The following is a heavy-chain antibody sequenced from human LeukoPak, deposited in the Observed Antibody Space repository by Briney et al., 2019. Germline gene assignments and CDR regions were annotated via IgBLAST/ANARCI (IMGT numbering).Heavy chain of an antibody. CDR3: ASGLPSGWYGRYYFDY. V-gene: IGHV3-20*04. CDR2: INWNGGST. J-gene: IGHJ4*02. CDR1: GFTFSSYW. Sequence: PGGSLRLSCAASGFTFSSYWMSWVRQAPGKGLEWVSGINWNGGSTGYADSVKGRFTISRDNAKNSLYLQMNSLRAEDTALYCCASGLPSGWYGRYYFDYWGQGTLVTVSS. D-gene: IGHD6-19*01.